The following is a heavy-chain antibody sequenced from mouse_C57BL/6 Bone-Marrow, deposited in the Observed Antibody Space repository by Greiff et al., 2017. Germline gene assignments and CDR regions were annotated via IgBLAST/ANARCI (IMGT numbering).Heavy chain of an antibody. CDR2: INPSSGYT. J-gene: IGHJ3*01. Sequence: QVKLQQSGAELAKPGASVKLSCTASGYTFTSYWMHWVTQRPGKGLEWIGYINPSSGYTKYNQKFKDKATLTADKSSSTAYMQLSSLTNEDSAVYYCAKGSAGFAYWGQGTLVTVST. V-gene: IGHV1-7*01. CDR1: GYTFTSYW. D-gene: IGHD1-1*02. CDR3: AKGSAGFAY.